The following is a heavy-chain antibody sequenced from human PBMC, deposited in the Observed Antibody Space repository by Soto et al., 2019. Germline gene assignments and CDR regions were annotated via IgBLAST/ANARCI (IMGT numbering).Heavy chain of an antibody. J-gene: IGHJ6*02. V-gene: IGHV3-33*01. D-gene: IGHD6-13*01. CDR3: ARAPLRIAAARTIYYYYGMDV. CDR2: IWYDGSNK. Sequence: GGSLRLSCAASGFTFSSYGMHWVRQAPGKGLEWVAVIWYDGSNKYYADSVKGRFTISRDNSKNTLYLQMNSLRAEDTAVYYCARAPLRIAAARTIYYYYGMDVWGQGTTVTVSS. CDR1: GFTFSSYG.